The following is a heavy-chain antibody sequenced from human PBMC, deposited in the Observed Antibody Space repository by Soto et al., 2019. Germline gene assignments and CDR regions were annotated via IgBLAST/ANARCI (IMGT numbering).Heavy chain of an antibody. CDR3: ARGRPDKDGYNLNL. CDR1: GGSISTNDW. Sequence: SETLSLTCAVSGGSISTNDWWTWIRQSPGKGLEWIGEIYHRGSTKSNPSLKRRVTISVDKSNNQFSLNLRFVTAADTAMYYCARGRPDKDGYNLNLWGQGTLVTVSS. CDR2: IYHRGST. V-gene: IGHV4-4*02. J-gene: IGHJ5*02. D-gene: IGHD5-12*01.